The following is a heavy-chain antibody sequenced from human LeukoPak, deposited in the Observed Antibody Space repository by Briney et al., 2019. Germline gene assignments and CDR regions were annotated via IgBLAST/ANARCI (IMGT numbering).Heavy chain of an antibody. CDR1: GFTFSSYS. CDR3: ARGDPYYDSSGFSY. J-gene: IGHJ4*02. V-gene: IGHV3-21*04. D-gene: IGHD3-22*01. Sequence: PGGSLRLSCAASGFTFSSYSMNWVRQAPGKGLEWVSSISSSSSYTYYADSVKGRFTISRDNAKNSLYLQMNSLRAEDTALYYCARGDPYYDSSGFSYWGQGTLVTVSS. CDR2: ISSSSSYT.